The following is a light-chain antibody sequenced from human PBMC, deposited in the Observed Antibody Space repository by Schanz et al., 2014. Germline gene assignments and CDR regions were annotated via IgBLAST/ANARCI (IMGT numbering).Light chain of an antibody. J-gene: IGLJ2*01. Sequence: SSELTQPPSLSVSPGQTASITCSGDKLANKYVCWYQQKPGQSPALVIYQDNKRPSGIPERFSGSNSGNTATLTISGTQALDEADYYCQAWDSFTLFGGGTKLTVL. CDR2: QDN. CDR3: QAWDSFTL. CDR1: KLANKY. V-gene: IGLV3-1*01.